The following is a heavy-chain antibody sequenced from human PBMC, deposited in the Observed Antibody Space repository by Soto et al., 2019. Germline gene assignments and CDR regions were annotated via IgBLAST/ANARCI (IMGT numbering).Heavy chain of an antibody. D-gene: IGHD2-2*01. CDR2: IYYSGST. V-gene: IGHV4-39*01. CDR1: GGSISSSSYY. J-gene: IGHJ5*02. CDR3: ARQGVVVVPAAISSWFDP. Sequence: SETLSLTCTVSGGSISSSSYYWGWIRQPPGKGLEWIGSIYYSGSTYYNPSLKSRVTISVDTSKNQFSLKLSSVTAADTAVYYCARQGVVVVPAAISSWFDPWGQGTLVTVSS.